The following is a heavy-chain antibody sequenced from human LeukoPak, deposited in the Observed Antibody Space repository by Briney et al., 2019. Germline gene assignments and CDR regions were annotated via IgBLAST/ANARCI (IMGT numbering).Heavy chain of an antibody. D-gene: IGHD1-1*01. J-gene: IGHJ4*02. CDR3: ARGWTKRAFDY. CDR1: GFTVSGNY. V-gene: IGHV3-66*01. Sequence: GGSLRLSCEASGFTVSGNYMTWVRQTPGKGLEWVSVIYTAGSTYYADSVKGRFTISRDNSKNTLYLQMNSLRAEDTAVYYCARGWTKRAFDYWGQGTLVTVSS. CDR2: IYTAGST.